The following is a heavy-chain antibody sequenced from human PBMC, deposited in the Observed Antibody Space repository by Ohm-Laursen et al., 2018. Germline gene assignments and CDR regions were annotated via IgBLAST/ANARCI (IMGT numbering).Heavy chain of an antibody. V-gene: IGHV1-46*01. J-gene: IGHJ4*02. CDR2: INPSGGST. Sequence: SVKVSCKASGYTFTSHYIHWVRQAPGQGLEWMGIINPSGGSTKYAQKFQGRVTMTRDTSTSTVYMEMSSLRSEDTAVYYCARDLGLVGTNWGYYFNCWGQGTLVTVSS. D-gene: IGHD7-27*01. CDR1: GYTFTSHY. CDR3: ARDLGLVGTNWGYYFNC.